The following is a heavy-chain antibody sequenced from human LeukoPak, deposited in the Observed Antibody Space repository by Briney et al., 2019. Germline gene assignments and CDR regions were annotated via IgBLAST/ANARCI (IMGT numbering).Heavy chain of an antibody. Sequence: PGGSLRLSCAASEFTFSNYWMHWVRQAPGKGLVWVSRINSDGSSTSYADSVKGRFTISRDNAENTLYLQMNSLRVEDTAVYYCARGFTIFGVVNDGFDIWGQGTTVTVSS. D-gene: IGHD3-3*01. CDR1: EFTFSNYW. J-gene: IGHJ3*02. CDR2: INSDGSST. V-gene: IGHV3-74*01. CDR3: ARGFTIFGVVNDGFDI.